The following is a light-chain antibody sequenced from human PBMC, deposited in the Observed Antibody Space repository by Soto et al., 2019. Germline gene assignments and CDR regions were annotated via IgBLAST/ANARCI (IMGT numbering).Light chain of an antibody. J-gene: IGKJ4*01. CDR1: QSVSRN. V-gene: IGKV3-15*01. CDR2: GAS. CDR3: QQYNNWPLT. Sequence: ETVMTQSPATLYVSPGERTTLSCRASQSVSRNLAWYQQRPGQTPRLLFYGASTRATGIPARFSASGSGTEFTLTISSLQSEDFAVYYCQQYNNWPLTFGGGTKVAIE.